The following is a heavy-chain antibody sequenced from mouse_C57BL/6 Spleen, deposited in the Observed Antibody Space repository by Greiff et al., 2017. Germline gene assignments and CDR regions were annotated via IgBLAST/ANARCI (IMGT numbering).Heavy chain of an antibody. CDR2: ISYSGST. CDR3: ARGEDYDDVLFDY. CDR1: GYSFTSGYD. V-gene: IGHV3-1*01. Sequence: EVQLQESGPGMVKPSQSLSLSCTVSGYSFTSGYDWHWIRHFPGNKLEWMGYISYSGSTNYNPSLKSRISITHDTSTNHCFLKLNSVTTEDTATXDCARGEDYDDVLFDYWGQGTTLTVSA. J-gene: IGHJ2*01. D-gene: IGHD2-4*01.